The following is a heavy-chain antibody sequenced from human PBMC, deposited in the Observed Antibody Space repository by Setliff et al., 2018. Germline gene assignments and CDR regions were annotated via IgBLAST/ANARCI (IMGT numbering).Heavy chain of an antibody. J-gene: IGHJ4*02. Sequence: PSETLSLTCTVSGGSISSSGYYWSWIRQPPGKGLEWIGEINHSGSTNYNPSLKSRVTISVDTSKNQFSLKLSSVTAADTAVYYCARGGYSRGPPVYYFDYWGQGTLVTVSS. CDR2: INHSGST. CDR1: GGSISSSGYY. CDR3: ARGGYSRGPPVYYFDY. D-gene: IGHD5-12*01. V-gene: IGHV4-39*07.